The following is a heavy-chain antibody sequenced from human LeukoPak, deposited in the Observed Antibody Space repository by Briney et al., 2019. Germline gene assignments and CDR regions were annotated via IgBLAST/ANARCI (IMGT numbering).Heavy chain of an antibody. Sequence: KPSETLLLTCAVYGGSFSGYYWTWIRQPPGKGLEWIGEVNHSGSTKYNPSLESRVSISVDTSKNQFFLNLRSVTAADTAVYYCARVVTIAVAGTSGVNIDYWGQGTLVTVSS. CDR3: ARVVTIAVAGTSGVNIDY. D-gene: IGHD6-19*01. J-gene: IGHJ4*02. CDR1: GGSFSGYY. V-gene: IGHV4-34*01. CDR2: VNHSGST.